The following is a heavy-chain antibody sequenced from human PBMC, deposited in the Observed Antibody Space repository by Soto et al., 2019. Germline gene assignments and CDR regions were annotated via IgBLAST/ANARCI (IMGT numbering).Heavy chain of an antibody. CDR3: ARDGDYVWGSYRWSDAFDI. D-gene: IGHD3-16*02. V-gene: IGHV3-21*01. CDR1: GFTFSSYS. J-gene: IGHJ3*02. Sequence: PGGSLRLSCAASGFTFSSYSMNWVRQAPGKVLEWVSSISSSSSYIYYADSVKGRFTISRDNAKNSLYLQMNSLRAEDTAVYYCARDGDYVWGSYRWSDAFDIWGQGTMVTVSS. CDR2: ISSSSSYI.